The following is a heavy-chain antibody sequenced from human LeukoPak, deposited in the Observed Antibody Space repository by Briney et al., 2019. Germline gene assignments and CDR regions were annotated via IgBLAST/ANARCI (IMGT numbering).Heavy chain of an antibody. CDR2: ISSSSSYI. CDR3: ARADSSSLIDY. D-gene: IGHD6-6*01. J-gene: IGHJ4*02. V-gene: IGHV3-21*01. CDR1: GFTFSSYS. Sequence: GGSLRLSCAASGFTFSSYSMNWVRQAPGKGLEWVSSISSSSSYIYYADSVKGRFTISRDNAKNSLYLQMNSLRAEDTAVYYCARADSSSLIDYWGQGTLVTVSS.